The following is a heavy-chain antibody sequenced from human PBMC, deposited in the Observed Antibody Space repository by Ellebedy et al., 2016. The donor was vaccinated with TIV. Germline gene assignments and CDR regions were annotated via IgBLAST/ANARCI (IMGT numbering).Heavy chain of an antibody. CDR3: ARDWEQLGPRRYYMDV. D-gene: IGHD6-6*01. V-gene: IGHV1-18*01. Sequence: ASVKVSCXASGYTFTSYGISWVRQAPGQGLEWMGWISAYNGNTNYAQKLQGRVTMTTDTSTSTAYMELRSLRSDDTAVYYCARDWEQLGPRRYYMDVWGKGTTVTVSS. J-gene: IGHJ6*03. CDR2: ISAYNGNT. CDR1: GYTFTSYG.